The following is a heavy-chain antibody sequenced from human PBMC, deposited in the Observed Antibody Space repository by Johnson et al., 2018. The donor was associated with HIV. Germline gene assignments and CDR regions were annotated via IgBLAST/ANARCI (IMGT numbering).Heavy chain of an antibody. V-gene: IGHV3-23*04. J-gene: IGHJ3*02. CDR3: SRERGALRELPRDEAFDI. D-gene: IGHD1-26*01. CDR1: GFTFSSYA. Sequence: VQLVESGGGVVQPGRSLRLSCAASGFTFSSYAMHWVRQAPGKGLEWVSAISWTSGSIGYADSVKGRFTISRDNSKNTLYLQMNSLRAEDTAVDYCSRERGALRELPRDEAFDIGGQGTMVTVSS. CDR2: ISWTSGSI.